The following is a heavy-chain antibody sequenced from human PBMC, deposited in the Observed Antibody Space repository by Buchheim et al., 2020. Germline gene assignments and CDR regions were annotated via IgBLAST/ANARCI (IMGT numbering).Heavy chain of an antibody. J-gene: IGHJ4*02. CDR1: GFTFSSYA. CDR3: AKERSSDSSGWYEFGWFYY. D-gene: IGHD6-19*01. V-gene: IGHV3-23*01. Sequence: EVQLLESGGGLVQPGGSLRLSCAASGFTFSSYAMSWVRQAPGKGLEWVSAISGSGGSTYYADSVKGRFTISRDNSKKTLYLQMNSLRAEDTAVYYCAKERSSDSSGWYEFGWFYYWGQGTL. CDR2: ISGSGGST.